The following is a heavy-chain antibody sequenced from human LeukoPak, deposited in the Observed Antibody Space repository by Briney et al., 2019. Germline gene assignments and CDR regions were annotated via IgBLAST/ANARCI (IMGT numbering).Heavy chain of an antibody. D-gene: IGHD3-10*01. CDR3: ARGGGMVRGVIGMDV. CDR1: NYTYTDYG. Sequence: GASVRVSCKASNYTYTDYGINRVRQATGQGLEWMGWMNPNSGNTGYAQKFQGRVTITRNTSISTAYMELSSLRSEDTAVYYCARGGGMVRGVIGMDVWGKGTTVTVSS. J-gene: IGHJ6*04. V-gene: IGHV1-8*03. CDR2: MNPNSGNT.